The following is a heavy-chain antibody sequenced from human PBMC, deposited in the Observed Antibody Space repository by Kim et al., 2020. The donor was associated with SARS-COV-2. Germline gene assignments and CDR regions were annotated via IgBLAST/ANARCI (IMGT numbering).Heavy chain of an antibody. D-gene: IGHD6-13*01. CDR2: TYFRSKWYN. J-gene: IGHJ4*02. V-gene: IGHV6-1*01. Sequence: SQTLSLTCAISGDSVSSNSAAWNWIRQSPSRGLEWLGRTYFRSKWYNDYAVSVKSRISINPDTSKNQFSLQLNSVTPEDTAVYYCARIAAAARDIDYWGQGTLVTVSS. CDR1: GDSVSSNSAA. CDR3: ARIAAAARDIDY.